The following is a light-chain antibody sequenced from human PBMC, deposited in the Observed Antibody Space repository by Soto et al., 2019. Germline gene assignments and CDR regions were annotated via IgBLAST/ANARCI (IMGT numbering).Light chain of an antibody. CDR2: DAS. V-gene: IGKV3-15*01. CDR1: QSVSSN. CDR3: QHYDNWPPWT. Sequence: EIVITQSPATLSVSPGERATLSCRASQSVSSNVAWYQQKPGQAPRLLIYDASTRATGIPARFSGSGSGTEFTLIISSLXSEDFAVYYCQHYDNWPPWTFGQGTKVDTK. J-gene: IGKJ1*01.